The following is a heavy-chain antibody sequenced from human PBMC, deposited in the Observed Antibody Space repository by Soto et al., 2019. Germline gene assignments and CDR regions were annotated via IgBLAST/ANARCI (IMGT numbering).Heavy chain of an antibody. D-gene: IGHD6-19*01. V-gene: IGHV3-30*03. CDR2: TSHDGSQK. CDR3: ARDWGSSGWYNWFDP. CDR1: GFTLSAYG. J-gene: IGHJ5*02. Sequence: QAGGSLRLSCAASGFTLSAYGIHWVRQAPGQGLEWVAMTSHDGSQKHYADSVKGRFSMSRDSSKNTLFLQMDSLRPEDTALYYCARDWGSSGWYNWFDPWGQGTLVTVSS.